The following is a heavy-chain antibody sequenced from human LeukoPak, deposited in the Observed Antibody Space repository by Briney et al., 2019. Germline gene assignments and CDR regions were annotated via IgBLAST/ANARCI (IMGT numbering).Heavy chain of an antibody. V-gene: IGHV3-74*01. Sequence: GGSLTLSCASSGFLFANTWMHWVRQAPGRGVGWVSLINNDGSTTHYADSVKGRFTISRDNAKNTVYLQMNSLRAEDTAVYYCAIGGTYGSGSWGQGTLVNVSS. J-gene: IGHJ4*02. D-gene: IGHD3-10*01. CDR2: INNDGSTT. CDR1: GFLFANTW. CDR3: AIGGTYGSGS.